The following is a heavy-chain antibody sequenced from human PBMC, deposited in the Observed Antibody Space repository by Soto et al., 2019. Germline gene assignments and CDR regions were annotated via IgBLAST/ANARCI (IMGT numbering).Heavy chain of an antibody. D-gene: IGHD2-15*01. V-gene: IGHV3-33*01. CDR2: IWYDGSNK. CDR3: AIASVVVVAARRGDYFDY. J-gene: IGHJ4*02. CDR1: GFTFSSYG. Sequence: QVQLVESGGGVVQPGRSLRLSCAASGFTFSSYGMHWVRQAPGKGLEWVAVIWYDGSNKYYADSVKGRFTISRDNSKNTLYLKMNSLKAEDTAVYYCAIASVVVVAARRGDYFDYWGQGTLVTVSS.